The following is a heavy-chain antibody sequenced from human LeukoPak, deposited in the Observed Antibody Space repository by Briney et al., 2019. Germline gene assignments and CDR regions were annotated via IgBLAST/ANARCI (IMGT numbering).Heavy chain of an antibody. CDR3: ATDPGIAAAGTDY. CDR1: GYTFTSYG. CDR2: ISAYNGNT. J-gene: IGHJ4*02. V-gene: IGHV1-18*01. D-gene: IGHD6-13*01. Sequence: ASVKVSCKAPGYTFTSYGINWVRQAPGQGLEWMGWISAYNGNTIYAQKFQGRVTMTEDTSTDTAYMELSSLRSEDTAVYYCATDPGIAAAGTDYWGQGTLVTVSS.